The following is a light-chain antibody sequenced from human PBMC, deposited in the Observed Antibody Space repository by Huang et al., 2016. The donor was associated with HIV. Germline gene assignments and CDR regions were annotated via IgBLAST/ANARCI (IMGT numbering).Light chain of an antibody. Sequence: IVLTQSPDTLSLSPGERATLSCRASQTVTNNYLAWYQQRPGQAPRLLIYGASTRATGSPDRFSGSWSGTDFTLTISRREPKDFVVYYCQQFGSSPPYSFGQGTKLEIK. J-gene: IGKJ2*03. CDR2: GAS. V-gene: IGKV3-20*01. CDR1: QTVTNNY. CDR3: QQFGSSPPYS.